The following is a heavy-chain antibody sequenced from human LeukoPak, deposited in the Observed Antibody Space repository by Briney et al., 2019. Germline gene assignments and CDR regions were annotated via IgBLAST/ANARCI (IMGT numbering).Heavy chain of an antibody. D-gene: IGHD3-16*01. CDR1: GFSFSTYG. Sequence: GGSLRLSCAASGFSFSTYGMHWVRQAPDTGLEWVALIWHDGSKEYYADSVKGRFTISRDNSKNTLYLKMNSLRADDTAVYYCAGDTPPGGEYYFEYWGQGALVTVSS. J-gene: IGHJ4*02. CDR2: IWHDGSKE. CDR3: AGDTPPGGEYYFEY. V-gene: IGHV3-33*01.